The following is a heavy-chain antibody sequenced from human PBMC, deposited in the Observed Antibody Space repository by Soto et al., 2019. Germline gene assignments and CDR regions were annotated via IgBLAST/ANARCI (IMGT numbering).Heavy chain of an antibody. Sequence: ASVKVSCKASGYTFTGYYMHWVRQAPGQGLEWMGWINPNSGGTNYAQKFQGRVTMTRDTSISTAYMELSRLRSDDTAVYYCARLLAGSGSYYRPLYFDYWGQGTLVTVCS. J-gene: IGHJ4*02. CDR3: ARLLAGSGSYYRPLYFDY. V-gene: IGHV1-2*02. CDR1: GYTFTGYY. CDR2: INPNSGGT. D-gene: IGHD3-10*01.